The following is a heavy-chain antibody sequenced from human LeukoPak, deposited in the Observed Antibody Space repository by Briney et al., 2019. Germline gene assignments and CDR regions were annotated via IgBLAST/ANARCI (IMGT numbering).Heavy chain of an antibody. CDR3: ARGTMSGYYDILTGPSTYYYYYMDV. J-gene: IGHJ6*03. CDR2: INHSGST. CDR1: GGSFSGYY. V-gene: IGHV4-34*01. Sequence: SETLSLTCAVYGGSFSGYYWSWIRQPPGKAREWIGEINHSGSTNYNPSLKSRVTISVDTSKNKFSLKLSSVTAADTAVYYCARGTMSGYYDILTGPSTYYYYYMDVWGKGTTVTVPS. D-gene: IGHD3-9*01.